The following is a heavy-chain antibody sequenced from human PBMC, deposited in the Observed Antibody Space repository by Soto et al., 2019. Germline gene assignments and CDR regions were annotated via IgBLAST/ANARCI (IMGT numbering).Heavy chain of an antibody. CDR2: ISSSSSTI. Sequence: PGGSLRLSCAASGFTFSSYSMNWVRQAPGKGLEWVSYISSSSSTIYYADSVKGRFTISRDNAKNSLYLQMNSLRAEDTAVYYCSRYIGNYYYYVVGWGKGTTVTVAS. CDR3: SRYIGNYYYYVVG. J-gene: IGHJ6*03. CDR1: GFTFSSYS. V-gene: IGHV3-48*01.